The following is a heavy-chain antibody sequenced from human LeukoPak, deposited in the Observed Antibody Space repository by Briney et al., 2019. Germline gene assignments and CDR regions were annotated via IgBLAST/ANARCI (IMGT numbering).Heavy chain of an antibody. D-gene: IGHD2-15*01. J-gene: IGHJ4*02. CDR3: ARRSGYCSGGSCYQLRPFDY. Sequence: PSETLSLTCAVYGGSFSGYYWSWIRQPPGKGLEWIGEINHSGSTNYNPSLKSRVTISVDTTKNQFSLKLSSVTAADTAVYYCARRSGYCSGGSCYQLRPFDYWGQGTLVTVSS. CDR2: INHSGST. V-gene: IGHV4-34*01. CDR1: GGSFSGYY.